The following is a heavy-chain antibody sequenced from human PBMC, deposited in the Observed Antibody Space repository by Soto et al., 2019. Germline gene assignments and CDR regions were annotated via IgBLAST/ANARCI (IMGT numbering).Heavy chain of an antibody. CDR2: INHSGST. V-gene: IGHV4-34*01. CDR3: ASGYYGSGSYAY. J-gene: IGHJ4*02. D-gene: IGHD3-10*01. CDR1: GGSFSGYY. Sequence: QVQLQQWGAGLLKPSETLSLTCAVYGGSFSGYYWSWIRQPPGKGLEWIGEINHSGSTNYNPSLKSRVAISVDTSKNQFSLELSSVTAADTAVYYCASGYYGSGSYAYWGQGTLVTVSS.